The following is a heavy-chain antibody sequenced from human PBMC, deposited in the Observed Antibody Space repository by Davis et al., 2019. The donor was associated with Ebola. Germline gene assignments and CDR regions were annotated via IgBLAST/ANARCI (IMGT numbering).Heavy chain of an antibody. Sequence: GGSLRLSCAASGFTFSSYSMNWVRQAPGKGLEWVGFIRSKAYGGTTEYAASVKGRFTISRDDSKSIAYLQMNSLKTEDTAVYYCSGYSYYYGMDVWGQGTTVTVSS. CDR2: IRSKAYGGTT. D-gene: IGHD5-18*01. V-gene: IGHV3-49*04. CDR3: SGYSYYYGMDV. J-gene: IGHJ6*02. CDR1: GFTFSSYS.